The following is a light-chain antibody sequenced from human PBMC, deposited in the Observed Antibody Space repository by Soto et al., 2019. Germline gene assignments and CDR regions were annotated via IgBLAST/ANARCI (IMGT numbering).Light chain of an antibody. V-gene: IGKV3-20*01. J-gene: IGKJ4*01. Sequence: EVVLTQSPGTLSLSPGEKATLSCRASQTVDNNYLAWFQQKPGQAPRLLIYGASSTATGIPDRFSGSGSGTDFTLTINRLEPEDSAVYYCQQYGSSSLTFGGGTKVDIK. CDR1: QTVDNNY. CDR3: QQYGSSSLT. CDR2: GAS.